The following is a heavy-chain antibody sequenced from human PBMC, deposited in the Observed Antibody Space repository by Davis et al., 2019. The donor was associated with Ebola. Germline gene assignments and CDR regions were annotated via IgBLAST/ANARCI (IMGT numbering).Heavy chain of an antibody. CDR3: ARDRYGERFFDY. V-gene: IGHV3-9*01. CDR1: GLTFADYA. Sequence: PGGSLRLSCAAAGLTFADYAMHWVRHAPGKGLEWVSGISWNSGSQGYADSVKGRFTISRDNSKNTLYLQINSLRAEDTAVYYCARDRYGERFFDYWGQGTLVTVSS. CDR2: ISWNSGSQ. D-gene: IGHD3-10*01. J-gene: IGHJ4*02.